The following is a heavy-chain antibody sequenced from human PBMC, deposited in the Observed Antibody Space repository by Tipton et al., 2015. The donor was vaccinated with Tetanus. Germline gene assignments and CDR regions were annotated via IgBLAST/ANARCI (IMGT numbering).Heavy chain of an antibody. CDR2: IYYSGST. CDR1: GGSISSYY. D-gene: IGHD3-22*01. J-gene: IGHJ5*02. Sequence: TLSLTCTVSGGSISSYYWSWIRQPPGKGLEWIGYIYYSGSTNYNPSLKSRVTISVDTSKNQFSLKLSSVTAADTAVYYCARIGTYYYDSSSWFDPWGQGTLVTVSS. CDR3: ARIGTYYYDSSSWFDP. V-gene: IGHV4-59*01.